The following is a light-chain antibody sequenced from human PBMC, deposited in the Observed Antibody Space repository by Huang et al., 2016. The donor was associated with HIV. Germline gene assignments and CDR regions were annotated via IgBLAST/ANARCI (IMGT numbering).Light chain of an antibody. Sequence: EIVMTQSPATLPVSPGERATLSCRASQSVRSNLAWYQQKPGQAPRLLIYGASTRATVIPARVSCSGSGTEFTLTISSLQSEDFAVYYCQQYNNWPPYTFGQGTKLEIK. CDR2: GAS. V-gene: IGKV3-15*01. J-gene: IGKJ2*01. CDR1: QSVRSN. CDR3: QQYNNWPPYT.